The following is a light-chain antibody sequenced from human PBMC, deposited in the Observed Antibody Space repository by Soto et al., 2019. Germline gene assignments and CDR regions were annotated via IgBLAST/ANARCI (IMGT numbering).Light chain of an antibody. CDR1: QSFSGSY. CDR3: EQDYSLPQT. CDR2: GAS. Sequence: EIVMTQSPATLSLSPGERATLSCRASQSFSGSYLSWYQQKPGQAPRLLIYGASTRATGVPARFSGSGSGTDFTLTINSLQPEDFAVYYCEQDYSLPQTFGGGTKVEIK. V-gene: IGKV3D-7*01. J-gene: IGKJ4*01.